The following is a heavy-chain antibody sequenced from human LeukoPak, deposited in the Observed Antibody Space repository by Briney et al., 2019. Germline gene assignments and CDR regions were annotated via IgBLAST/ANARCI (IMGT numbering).Heavy chain of an antibody. V-gene: IGHV3-7*03. J-gene: IGHJ4*02. CDR2: IKQDETEK. CDR3: AKQNSGSYRQAFDY. CDR1: GFTFSNFW. D-gene: IGHD1-26*01. Sequence: PGGSLRLSCTASGFTFSNFWMGWVRQAPGKGLEWVANIKQDETEKFYLGSVKGRFTISRDNAKNTLYLQMNSLRAEDTAVYYCAKQNSGSYRQAFDYWGQGTLVTVSS.